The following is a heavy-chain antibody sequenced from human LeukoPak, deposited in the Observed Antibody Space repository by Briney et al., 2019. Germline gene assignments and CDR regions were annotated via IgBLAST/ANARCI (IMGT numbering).Heavy chain of an antibody. Sequence: SETLSLTCTVSSGSIDTYDWNWIRQPLGKGLEWIGYIDYSGSTSYIPSLESRVSISVDMSKNQFSLKVRSVTAEDTAVYFCARALGRYFDYWGQGTLVTVSS. V-gene: IGHV4-59*01. CDR1: SGSIDTYD. CDR2: IDYSGST. CDR3: ARALGRYFDY. J-gene: IGHJ4*02. D-gene: IGHD3-10*01.